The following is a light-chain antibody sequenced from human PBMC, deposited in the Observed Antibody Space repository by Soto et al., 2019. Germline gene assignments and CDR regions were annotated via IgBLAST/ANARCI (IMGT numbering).Light chain of an antibody. CDR1: SSNIGSNT. V-gene: IGLV1-44*01. CDR2: NDN. CDR3: AAWDDSLNGYV. J-gene: IGLJ1*01. Sequence: QSVLTQPPSASGTPGQRVTFSCSGSSSNIGSNTVNWYQQFPGAAPKLLVYNDNQRPSGVPDRFSGSRSGTSAPLAISGLQSGDEADYYCAAWDDSLNGYVFGTGTKLTVL.